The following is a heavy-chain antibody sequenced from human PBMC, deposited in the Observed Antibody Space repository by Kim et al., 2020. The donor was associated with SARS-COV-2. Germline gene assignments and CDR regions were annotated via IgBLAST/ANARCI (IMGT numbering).Heavy chain of an antibody. Sequence: YYNPSLKSRVSISEDTSKNQFSLRLSSVTPADTAMYYCAVTTAFSYGYIDYWGQGTLVTVSS. D-gene: IGHD5-18*01. V-gene: IGHV4-31*02. CDR3: AVTTAFSYGYIDY. J-gene: IGHJ4*02.